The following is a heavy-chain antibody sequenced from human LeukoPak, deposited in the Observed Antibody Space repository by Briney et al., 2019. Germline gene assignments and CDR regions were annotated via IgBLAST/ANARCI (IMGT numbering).Heavy chain of an antibody. J-gene: IGHJ4*02. D-gene: IGHD3-22*01. CDR2: INHSGST. V-gene: IGHV4-34*01. Sequence: SETLSLTCAVYGGSFSGYYWSWIRQPPGKGLEWIGEINHSGSTNYNPSLKSRVTISVDTSKNQFSLKLSSVTAADTAVYYCGRVRKSDTAIDYWGQGTLVTVSS. CDR1: GGSFSGYY. CDR3: GRVRKSDTAIDY.